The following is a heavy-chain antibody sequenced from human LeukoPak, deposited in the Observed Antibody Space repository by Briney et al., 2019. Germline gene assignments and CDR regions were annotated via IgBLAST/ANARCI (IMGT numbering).Heavy chain of an antibody. CDR1: GGTFSSYA. CDR3: ARDSPLLWFGELQNWFDP. V-gene: IGHV1-69*13. Sequence: ASVKVSCKTSGGTFSSYAINWVRQAPGQGLEWMGGIIPIFGSANYAQKFQGRVTITADESTTTAYMELSSLRSDDTAVYYCARDSPLLWFGELQNWFDPWGQGALVTVSS. J-gene: IGHJ5*02. D-gene: IGHD3-10*01. CDR2: IIPIFGSA.